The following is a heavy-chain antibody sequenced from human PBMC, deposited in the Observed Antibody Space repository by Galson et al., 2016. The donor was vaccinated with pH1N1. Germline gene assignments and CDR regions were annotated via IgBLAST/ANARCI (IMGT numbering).Heavy chain of an antibody. D-gene: IGHD3-10*01. J-gene: IGHJ6*02. CDR3: ARAPDRGEGALSYYYGLDV. CDR1: GGIFSSYA. Sequence: SVMVSCKASGGIFSSYAVSWVRQAPGRGLEWMGGIIPIFGTSNYAQKFQGRVTITADESTSTAYLELSSLSSEDTAVYYCARAPDRGEGALSYYYGLDVWGQGTTVIVSS. V-gene: IGHV1-69*13. CDR2: IIPIFGTS.